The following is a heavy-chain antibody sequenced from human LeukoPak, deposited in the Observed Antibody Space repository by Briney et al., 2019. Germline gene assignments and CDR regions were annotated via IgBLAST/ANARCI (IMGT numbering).Heavy chain of an antibody. D-gene: IGHD1/OR15-1a*01. CDR1: GGSISSGSYY. Sequence: SQTLSLTCTVSGGSISSGSYYWSWIRQPAGKGLEWIGRIYTSGSTNYNPSLKSRVNTSVDTSKNQFSLTLSSVIAADTAVYFCARARRIWYGTDYYYYMDVWGKGTTVTVSS. CDR2: IYTSGST. CDR3: ARARRIWYGTDYYYYMDV. J-gene: IGHJ6*03. V-gene: IGHV4-61*02.